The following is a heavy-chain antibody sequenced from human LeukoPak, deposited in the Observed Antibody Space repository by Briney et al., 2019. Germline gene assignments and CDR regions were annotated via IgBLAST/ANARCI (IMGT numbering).Heavy chain of an antibody. CDR2: INSDGSST. V-gene: IGHV3-74*01. Sequence: GGSLRLSCAASGFTFSSYWMHWVRQAPGKGLVWVSRINSDGSSTSYADSVKGRFTISRDNAKNTLYLQMNSLRAEDTAVYYCARAVRHYYYYMDVWGKGTTVTVSS. CDR1: GFTFSSYW. CDR3: ARAVRHYYYYMDV. J-gene: IGHJ6*03.